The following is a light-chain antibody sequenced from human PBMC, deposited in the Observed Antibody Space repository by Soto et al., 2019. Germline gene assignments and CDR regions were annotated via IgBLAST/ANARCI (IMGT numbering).Light chain of an antibody. CDR1: SSNIAAGYD. V-gene: IGLV1-40*01. CDR2: ANI. CDR3: QSHDNSLSGWV. J-gene: IGLJ3*02. Sequence: QLVLTQPPSVSGARGQRVTISCTGSSSNIAAGYDVHWYQQLPGTAPKLLIYANINRPSGVPDRFSASKSGASASLVITGLQAEDEADYYCQSHDNSLSGWVFGGGTKLTVL.